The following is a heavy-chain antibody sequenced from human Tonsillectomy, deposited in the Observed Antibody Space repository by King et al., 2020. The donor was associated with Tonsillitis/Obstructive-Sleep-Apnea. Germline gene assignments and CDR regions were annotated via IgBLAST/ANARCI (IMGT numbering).Heavy chain of an antibody. CDR1: GFTFSSYG. CDR3: ARDDFGGNSGIDY. CDR2: IWYDGSNK. Sequence: VQLVESGGGVVQPGRSLRLSCAASGFTFSSYGMHWIRQAPGKGLEWVAVIWYDGSNKYYADSVKGRFTISRDKSKNTLFLQMNSLRAEDTAVYYCARDDFGGNSGIDYWGQGTLVTVPS. D-gene: IGHD4-23*01. J-gene: IGHJ4*02. V-gene: IGHV3-33*01.